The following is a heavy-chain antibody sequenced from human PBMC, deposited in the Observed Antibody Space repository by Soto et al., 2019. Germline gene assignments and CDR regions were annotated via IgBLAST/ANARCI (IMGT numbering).Heavy chain of an antibody. V-gene: IGHV4-4*01. J-gene: IGHJ2*01. CDR3: ARYNYDFTQSLWSLDL. D-gene: IGHD3-16*01. Sequence: LQESGPGLVKPSGTLSLNCAVSVGSISTSDWWTWVRQSPGQGLEWIGEVYQSGSTNYNPSLKSRVAISLDKSKNQFSLNVISVTAADTAIYCCARYNYDFTQSLWSLDLWGRGTFVTVSS. CDR2: VYQSGST. CDR1: VGSISTSDW.